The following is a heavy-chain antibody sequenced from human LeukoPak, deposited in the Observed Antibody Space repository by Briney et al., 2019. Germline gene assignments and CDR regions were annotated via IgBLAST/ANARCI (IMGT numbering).Heavy chain of an antibody. CDR3: ARESYGNYFFDY. V-gene: IGHV3-30-3*01. CDR1: RFTFSSYA. D-gene: IGHD3-16*01. J-gene: IGHJ4*02. CDR2: ISYDGSNK. Sequence: GRSLRLSCADSRFTFSSYAMHWVRQAPGKGLHWVAVISYDGSNKYYADSVKGRFTISRDNSKNTLYLQMNSLRAEDTAVYYCARESYGNYFFDYWGQGTLVTVSA.